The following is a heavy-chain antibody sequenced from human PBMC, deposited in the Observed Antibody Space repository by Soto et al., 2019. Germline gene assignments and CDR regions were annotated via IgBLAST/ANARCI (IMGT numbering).Heavy chain of an antibody. Sequence: SCKASGFTFTSYAMRWVRQAPGKGLEWMAVISYDGSNKYYADSVKGRFTISRDNSKNTLYLQMNSLRAEDMVVYYCARESWNWNDVGFADYWGQGTLVTVSS. CDR3: ARESWNWNDVGFADY. CDR1: GFTFTSYA. CDR2: ISYDGSNK. D-gene: IGHD1-1*01. J-gene: IGHJ4*02. V-gene: IGHV3-30-3*01.